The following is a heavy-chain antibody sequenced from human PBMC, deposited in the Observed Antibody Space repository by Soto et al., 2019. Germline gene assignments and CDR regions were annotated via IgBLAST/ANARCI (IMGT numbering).Heavy chain of an antibody. CDR1: GGSISSSSYY. Sequence: SETLSLTCTVSGGSISSSSYYWGWIRQPPGKGLEWIGSIYYSGSTYYNPSLKSRVTISVDTSKNQFSLKLSSVTAADMAVYYCARPPMKYSLPLSAFDYWGQGALGTVSA. J-gene: IGHJ4*02. V-gene: IGHV4-39*01. D-gene: IGHD6-6*01. CDR2: IYYSGST. CDR3: ARPPMKYSLPLSAFDY.